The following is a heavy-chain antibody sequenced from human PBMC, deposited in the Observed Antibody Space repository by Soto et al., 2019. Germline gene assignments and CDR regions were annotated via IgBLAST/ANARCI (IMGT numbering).Heavy chain of an antibody. D-gene: IGHD3-16*02. CDR1: GYTFTSYG. CDR3: ARADPMITFGGVIGPGAFDI. V-gene: IGHV1-18*01. Sequence: ASVKVSCKASGYTFTSYGISWVRQAPGQGLEWMGWISAYNGNTNYAQKLQGRVTMTTDTSTSTAYMELRSLRSDDTAVYYCARADPMITFGGVIGPGAFDIWGQGTMVTVSS. J-gene: IGHJ3*02. CDR2: ISAYNGNT.